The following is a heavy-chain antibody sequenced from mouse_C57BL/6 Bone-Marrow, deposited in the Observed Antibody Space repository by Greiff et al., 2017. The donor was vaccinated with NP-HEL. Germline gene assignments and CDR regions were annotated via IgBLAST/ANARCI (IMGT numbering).Heavy chain of an antibody. D-gene: IGHD1-1*01. CDR2: IYPGSGST. Sequence: VKQRPGQGLEWIGDIYPGSGSTNYNEKFKSKATLTVDTSSSTAYMQLSSLTSEDSAVYYCASRGHYYGSSPFDYWGQGTTLTVSS. V-gene: IGHV1-55*01. J-gene: IGHJ2*01. CDR3: ASRGHYYGSSPFDY.